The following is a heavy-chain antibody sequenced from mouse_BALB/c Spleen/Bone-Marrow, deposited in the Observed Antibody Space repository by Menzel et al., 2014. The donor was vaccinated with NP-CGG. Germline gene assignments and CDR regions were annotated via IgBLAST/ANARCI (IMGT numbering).Heavy chain of an antibody. J-gene: IGHJ4*01. CDR3: TRDNYEAKDY. CDR1: GYTFTNYW. Sequence: VQLQQSGPDLAKPGASMKMSCKASGYTFTNYWMHWVKQRPGQGLEWIGNINPSTGYTEYNQKFRHKATLTADKSSSTAYMQLSSLTSEDSAVYYCTRDNYEAKDYWGQGTSVTVSS. D-gene: IGHD1-3*01. V-gene: IGHV1-7*01. CDR2: INPSTGYT.